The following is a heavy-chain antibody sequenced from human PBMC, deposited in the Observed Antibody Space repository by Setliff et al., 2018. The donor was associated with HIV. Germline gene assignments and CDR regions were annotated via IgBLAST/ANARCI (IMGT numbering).Heavy chain of an antibody. CDR2: ISSSGSYI. CDR1: GFTFNRYT. CDR3: AKDLWSGYCGSGSF. Sequence: PGGSLRLSCAASGFTFNRYTMNWVRQAPGKGLEWVSSISSSGSYIYYADSMKGRFTISRDNAKNSLYLQMNSLRAEDTAVYYCAKDLWSGYCGSGSFWGQGTLVTVSS. V-gene: IGHV3-21*01. D-gene: IGHD3-10*01. J-gene: IGHJ4*02.